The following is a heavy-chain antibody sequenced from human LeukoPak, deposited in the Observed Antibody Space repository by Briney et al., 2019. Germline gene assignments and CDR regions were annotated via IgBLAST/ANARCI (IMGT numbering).Heavy chain of an antibody. CDR2: IYYSGSI. CDR1: GYSISSSNY. D-gene: IGHD4-17*01. V-gene: IGHV4-28*05. J-gene: IGHJ3*02. Sequence: SETLSLTCAVSGYSISSSNYWAWIRQPPGKGLEWIGHIYYSGSIYYNPSLKSRVTMSVDTSKNQFSLKLSSVTAVDTAVYYCARKATTGPTKAAFDIRGQGTMVTVSS. CDR3: ARKATTGPTKAAFDI.